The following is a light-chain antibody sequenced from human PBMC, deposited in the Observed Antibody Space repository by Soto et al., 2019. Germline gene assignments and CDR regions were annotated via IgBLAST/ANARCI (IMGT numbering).Light chain of an antibody. V-gene: IGKV3-20*01. CDR2: GAS. J-gene: IGKJ4*01. CDR1: QTIGSVF. CDR3: QDYGSSVT. Sequence: EIVLTQSPGTRSLSPGERATLSCSDSQTIGSVFLGWYHQKPHQAPRLLNYGASSKGTGTPDSCSGSGAGAVFPLIISRLEDEDFAVYYLQDYGSSVTFGGGTKVDIK.